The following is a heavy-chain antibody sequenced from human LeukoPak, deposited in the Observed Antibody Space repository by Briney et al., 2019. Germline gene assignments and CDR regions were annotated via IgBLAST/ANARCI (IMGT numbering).Heavy chain of an antibody. V-gene: IGHV3-30*18. CDR1: GFTFSSYG. J-gene: IGHJ4*02. CDR2: MSYDGSNK. CDR3: AKDRYYDYVWGSYRSYYFDY. Sequence: GGSLRLSCAASGFTFSSYGMHWVRQAPGKGLEWVAVMSYDGSNKYYADSVKGRFTISRDNSKNTLYLQMNSLRAEDTAVYYCAKDRYYDYVWGSYRSYYFDYWGQGTLVTVSS. D-gene: IGHD3-16*02.